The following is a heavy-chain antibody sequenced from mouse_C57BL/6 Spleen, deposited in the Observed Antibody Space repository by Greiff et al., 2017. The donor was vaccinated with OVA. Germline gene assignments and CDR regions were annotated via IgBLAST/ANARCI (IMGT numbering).Heavy chain of an antibody. CDR2: IYPGGGNT. CDR3: ARYRVYAMDY. Sequence: QVQLQQSGAELVRPGASVKLSCKASGYTFTDYYINWVKQRPGQGLEWIARIYPGGGNTYYNEKFKGKATLTAETSSSTAYMQLSSLTSEDSAVYCCARYRVYAMDYWGQGTSVTVSA. CDR1: GYTFTDYY. V-gene: IGHV1-76*01. J-gene: IGHJ4*01.